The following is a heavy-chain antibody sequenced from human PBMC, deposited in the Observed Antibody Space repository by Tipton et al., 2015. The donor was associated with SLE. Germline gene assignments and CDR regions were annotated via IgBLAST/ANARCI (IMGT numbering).Heavy chain of an antibody. CDR2: IYYSGST. V-gene: IGHV4-39*07. CDR1: GGYISSSRYY. CDR3: AREKAGGSGKKLYFDS. D-gene: IGHD3-10*01. Sequence: TLSLTCTVSGGYISSSRYYWGWIRQPPGKGLEWIGSIYYSGSTYYNPSLKSRVTISVDTSKNQFSLKLSSVTAADTAVYYCAREKAGGSGKKLYFDSWGQGTLVTVSS. J-gene: IGHJ4*02.